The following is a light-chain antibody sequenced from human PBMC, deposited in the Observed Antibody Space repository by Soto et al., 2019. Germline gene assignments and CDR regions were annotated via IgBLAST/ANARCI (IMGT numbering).Light chain of an antibody. J-gene: IGKJ5*01. CDR3: QQYDDLPIT. Sequence: DIQMTQSPSSLSASVGDRVTITCQASQYIDKFLNWYQQTSGKAPKLPISDASNLETGVPSRFSGGGSGTDFTFTITSLQPEDVAIYYCQQYDDLPITFGQGTRREIK. CDR2: DAS. V-gene: IGKV1-33*01. CDR1: QYIDKF.